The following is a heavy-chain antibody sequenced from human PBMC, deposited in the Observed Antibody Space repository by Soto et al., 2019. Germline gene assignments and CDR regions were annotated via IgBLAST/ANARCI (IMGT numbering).Heavy chain of an antibody. V-gene: IGHV1-24*01. CDR1: GYTLTELS. D-gene: IGHD3-22*01. J-gene: IGHJ4*02. CDR3: ATVRLNYYDSSGYYRAFDY. Sequence: ASVKVSCKVSGYTLTELSMQWVRQAPGKGIEWMGGFDPEDGETIYAQKFQGRVTMTEDTSTDTAYMELSSLRSEDTAVYYCATVRLNYYDSSGYYRAFDYWGQGTLVTVSS. CDR2: FDPEDGET.